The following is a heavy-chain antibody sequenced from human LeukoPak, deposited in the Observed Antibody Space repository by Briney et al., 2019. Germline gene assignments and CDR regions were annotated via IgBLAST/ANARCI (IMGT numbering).Heavy chain of an antibody. Sequence: GGSLRLSCAASGFTFSSYSMNWVRQAPGKGLEWVSSISSSSSYIYYADSVKGRFTISRDNAKNSLYLQMNSLRAEDTAVYYCARPPRGYCSSTSRPLFDYWGQGTLVTVSS. CDR2: ISSSSSYI. CDR1: GFTFSSYS. V-gene: IGHV3-21*01. D-gene: IGHD2-2*01. CDR3: ARPPRGYCSSTSRPLFDY. J-gene: IGHJ4*02.